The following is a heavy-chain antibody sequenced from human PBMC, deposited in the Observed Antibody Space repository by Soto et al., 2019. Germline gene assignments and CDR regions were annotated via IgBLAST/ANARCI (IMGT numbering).Heavy chain of an antibody. V-gene: IGHV3-23*01. CDR2: ISGSGGST. D-gene: IGHD6-6*01. J-gene: IGHJ4*02. Sequence: PGGSLRLSCAASGFTFSSYAMSWVRQAPGKGLEWVSAISGSGGSTYYADSVKGRFTISRDNSKNTLYLQMNSLRAEDTAVYYCAKDGGGYSSSFRVFDYWGQGTLVTVSS. CDR1: GFTFSSYA. CDR3: AKDGGGYSSSFRVFDY.